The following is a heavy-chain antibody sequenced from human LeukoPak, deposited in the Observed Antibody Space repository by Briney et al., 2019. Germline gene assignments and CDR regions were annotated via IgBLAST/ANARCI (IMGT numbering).Heavy chain of an antibody. V-gene: IGHV3-73*01. Sequence: PGGSLRLSCAASGFTFSGSAMHWVRQASGKGLGWVGRIRSKANSYATAYAASVKGRFTISRDDSKNTAYLQMNSLKTEDTAVYYCTSSSLGYYYGMDVWGQGTTVTVSS. D-gene: IGHD6-6*01. CDR2: IRSKANSYAT. CDR1: GFTFSGSA. J-gene: IGHJ6*02. CDR3: TSSSLGYYYGMDV.